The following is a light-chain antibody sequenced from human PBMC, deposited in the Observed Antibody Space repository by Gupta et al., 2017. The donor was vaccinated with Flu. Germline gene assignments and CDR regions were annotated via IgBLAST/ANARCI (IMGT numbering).Light chain of an antibody. J-gene: IGKJ1*01. CDR3: MQGSRWPWA. CDR2: QVS. V-gene: IGKV2-30*01. Sequence: RAASISCRSSQSLVYSDGNTYLHWFQQRPRQSPRRLIYQVSHRESGVPDRFSGSGSGTDFTLKISRVEAEDVGVYYCMQGSRWPWAFGQGTKVEIK. CDR1: QSLVYSDGNTY.